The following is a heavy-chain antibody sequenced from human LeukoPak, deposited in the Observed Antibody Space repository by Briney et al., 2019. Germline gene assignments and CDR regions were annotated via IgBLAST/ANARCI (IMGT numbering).Heavy chain of an antibody. CDR2: INSDGGST. Sequence: GGSLRLSCAASGFTFSSYSMNWVRQAPGKGLVWVSRINSDGGSTSYADSVKGRFTISRDNAKNTLYLQMNSLRAEDTAVYYCARDPVYYDSRGYYSGGWYFDYWGQGTLVTVS. CDR1: GFTFSSYS. J-gene: IGHJ4*02. CDR3: ARDPVYYDSRGYYSGGWYFDY. V-gene: IGHV3-74*01. D-gene: IGHD3-22*01.